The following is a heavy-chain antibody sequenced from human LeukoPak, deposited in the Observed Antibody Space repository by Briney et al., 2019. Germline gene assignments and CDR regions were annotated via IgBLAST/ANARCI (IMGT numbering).Heavy chain of an antibody. V-gene: IGHV4-39*07. CDR1: GGSISSSSYY. CDR2: IYFSGST. Sequence: SETLSPTCTVSGGSISSSSYYWGWIRRPPGKGLEWIGSIYFSGSTYYNPSFKSRVTISVDTSKNQLSLKLSSVTAADTAVYYCARGGIDSSGWYEAFDIWGQGTMVTVSS. J-gene: IGHJ3*02. D-gene: IGHD6-19*01. CDR3: ARGGIDSSGWYEAFDI.